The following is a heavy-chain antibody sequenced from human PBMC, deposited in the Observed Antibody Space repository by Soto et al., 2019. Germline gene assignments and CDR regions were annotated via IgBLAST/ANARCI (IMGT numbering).Heavy chain of an antibody. Sequence: EVQLVESGGGLVKPGGSLRLSCAASGFTFSSYSINWVRQAPGKGLEWVSSISSGSTYIYYSDSVKGRFTISRDNAKNSLYLQMNSLRAEDTAVYYCARGSSSDFDYWGQGTLVTVSS. V-gene: IGHV3-21*01. J-gene: IGHJ4*02. CDR1: GFTFSSYS. CDR3: ARGSSSDFDY. D-gene: IGHD3-10*01. CDR2: ISSGSTYI.